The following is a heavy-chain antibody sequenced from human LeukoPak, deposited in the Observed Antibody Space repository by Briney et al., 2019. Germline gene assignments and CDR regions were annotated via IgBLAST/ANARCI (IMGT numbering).Heavy chain of an antibody. CDR1: GGSISTSNYY. V-gene: IGHV4-39*01. CDR2: IYYSGNT. CDR3: ARRMVRGGSLDY. Sequence: SETLSLTCTVSGGSISTSNYYWDWIRQPPGKGLEWIASIYYSGNTYYNPSLKSRVAISLDMSKNQFSLSLSSVAATDTGVCYCARRMVRGGSLDYWGQGTLVTVSS. D-gene: IGHD3-10*01. J-gene: IGHJ4*02.